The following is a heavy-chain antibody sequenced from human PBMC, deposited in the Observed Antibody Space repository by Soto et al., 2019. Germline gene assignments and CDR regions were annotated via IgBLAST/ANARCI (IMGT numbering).Heavy chain of an antibody. CDR1: GYTFTNYY. Sequence: GASVKVSCKASGYTFTNYYVQWVRQAPAQGLEWMGVIHPDGGHTTYSQKFQDRVTMTRDTFTSTIYMELSSLRSEDTAVYYCARGDNDYWGQGTLVTVSS. CDR3: ARGDNDY. CDR2: IHPDGGHT. J-gene: IGHJ4*02. V-gene: IGHV1-46*01.